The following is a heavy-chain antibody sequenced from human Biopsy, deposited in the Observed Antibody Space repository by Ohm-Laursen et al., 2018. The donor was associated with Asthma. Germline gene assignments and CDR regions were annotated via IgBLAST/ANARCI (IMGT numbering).Heavy chain of an antibody. CDR2: ITSGSSTI. D-gene: IGHD3-10*01. Sequence: GSLRLSCTATGFSFSSYSINWVRQAPGKGLEWLSYITSGSSTIYYADSVKGRFTVSRDNAQNSLYLQMNSLKADDTAVYYCARDPGGSAYYFDYWGQGTLVTVSS. J-gene: IGHJ4*02. CDR3: ARDPGGSAYYFDY. CDR1: GFSFSSYS. V-gene: IGHV3-48*01.